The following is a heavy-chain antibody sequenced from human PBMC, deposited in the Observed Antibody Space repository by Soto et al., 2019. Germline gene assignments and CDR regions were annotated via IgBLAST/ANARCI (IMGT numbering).Heavy chain of an antibody. J-gene: IGHJ4*02. CDR1: GGSISSYY. Sequence: SETLSLTCTVSGGSISSYYWSWIRQPPGKGLEWIGYIYYSGSTNYNPSLKSRVTISVDTSKNQFSLKLSSVTAADTAVYYCARRYGVYFDYWGQGALVTVSS. V-gene: IGHV4-59*08. D-gene: IGHD4-17*01. CDR2: IYYSGST. CDR3: ARRYGVYFDY.